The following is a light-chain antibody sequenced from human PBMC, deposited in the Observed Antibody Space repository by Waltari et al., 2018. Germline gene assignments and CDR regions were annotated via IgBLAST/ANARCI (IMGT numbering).Light chain of an antibody. V-gene: IGLV3-10*01. CDR1: ELPRKY. J-gene: IGLJ1*01. CDR2: EDT. CDR3: YSSDSTGLRV. Sequence: SYELTQTPSVSVSPGQTARITCPGHELPRKYAYWFQQKSGQAPRLVINEDTKLPSGIPEGFSGSSSGTVATLTITGAQVDDEADYYCYSSDSTGLRVFGGGTTVVVL.